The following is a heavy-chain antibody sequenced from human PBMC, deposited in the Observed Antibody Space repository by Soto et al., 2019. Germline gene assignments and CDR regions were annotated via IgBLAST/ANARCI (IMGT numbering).Heavy chain of an antibody. CDR2: IDYSGST. D-gene: IGHD1-1*01. Sequence: PSASRSLNCTVPGSGVDIGTYYGSWIQQPPGKGLESIGFIDYSGSTNYNLSLKSRVTMSVDPSKNQFSLNLTSVNAADTAVYYCRRGGEAYKNGHWGKGTPVTVSS. CDR1: GSGVDIGTYY. CDR3: RRGGEAYKNGH. J-gene: IGHJ4*02. V-gene: IGHV4-61*01.